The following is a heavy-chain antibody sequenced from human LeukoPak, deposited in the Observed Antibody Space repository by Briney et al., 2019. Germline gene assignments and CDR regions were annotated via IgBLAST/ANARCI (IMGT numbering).Heavy chain of an antibody. Sequence: GGSLRLSCTPSGFRFGDYAMSWVRQAPGKGLEWVGFVRSKAYGGTTEYAASVRGRFIISRDDSKSIGYLQMNSLNTEDTAVYYCTGSMVVFEYWGQGTLVIVSS. D-gene: IGHD3-10*01. J-gene: IGHJ4*02. CDR3: TGSMVVFEY. CDR1: GFRFGDYA. V-gene: IGHV3-49*04. CDR2: VRSKAYGGTT.